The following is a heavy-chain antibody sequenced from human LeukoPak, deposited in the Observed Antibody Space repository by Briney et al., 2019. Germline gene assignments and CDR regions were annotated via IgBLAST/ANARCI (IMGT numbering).Heavy chain of an antibody. Sequence: SETLSLTCTVSGGSLSSGGYSWSWIRQPPGKGLEWIGYIYHSGSTYYNPSLKSRVTISVDRSKNQFSLKLNSVTAADTAVYYCARNSYGYYFDYWGQGTLVTVPS. CDR1: GGSLSSGGYS. CDR3: ARNSYGYYFDY. CDR2: IYHSGST. V-gene: IGHV4-30-2*01. D-gene: IGHD5-18*01. J-gene: IGHJ4*02.